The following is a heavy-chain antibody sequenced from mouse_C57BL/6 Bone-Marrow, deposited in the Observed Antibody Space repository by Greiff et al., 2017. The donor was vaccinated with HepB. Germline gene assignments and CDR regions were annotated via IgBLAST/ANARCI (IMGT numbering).Heavy chain of an antibody. J-gene: IGHJ1*03. CDR2: INPGSGGT. CDR1: GYAFTNYL. CDR3: ARVTTTVAEAYFDV. Sequence: QVQLQQSGAELVRPGTSVKVSCKASGYAFTNYLIEWVKQRPGQGLEWIGVINPGSGGTNYNEKFKGKATLTADKSSSTAYMQLSSLTSEDSAVYCCARVTTTVAEAYFDVWGTGTTVTVTA. V-gene: IGHV1-54*01. D-gene: IGHD1-1*01.